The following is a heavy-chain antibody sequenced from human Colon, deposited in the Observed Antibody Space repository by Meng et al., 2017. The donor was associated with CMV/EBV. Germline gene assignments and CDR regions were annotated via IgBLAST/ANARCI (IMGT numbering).Heavy chain of an antibody. Sequence: SGFTFSSFTMTWVRRAPGKGLEWVASISSDSTYIYYAGSLKGRFTISRDNAQHSLFLQMDSLRAEDTAIYYCARDYSIGTPYYFEYWGQGTLVTVSS. CDR3: ARDYSIGTPYYFEY. CDR2: ISSDSTYI. D-gene: IGHD3-22*01. J-gene: IGHJ4*02. CDR1: GFTFSSFT. V-gene: IGHV3-21*01.